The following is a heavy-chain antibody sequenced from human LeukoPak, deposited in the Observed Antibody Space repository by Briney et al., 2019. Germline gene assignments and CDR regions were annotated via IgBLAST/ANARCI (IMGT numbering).Heavy chain of an antibody. Sequence: GESLKVSCKGSGYSFTSYWIGWVRQMPGKGLEWMGIIYPGDSDTRYSPSFQGQVTISADKSISTAYLQWSSLKASDTAMYYCARQGASQYNWFDPWGQGTLVTVSS. CDR1: GYSFTSYW. D-gene: IGHD4/OR15-4a*01. CDR2: IYPGDSDT. V-gene: IGHV5-51*01. CDR3: ARQGASQYNWFDP. J-gene: IGHJ5*02.